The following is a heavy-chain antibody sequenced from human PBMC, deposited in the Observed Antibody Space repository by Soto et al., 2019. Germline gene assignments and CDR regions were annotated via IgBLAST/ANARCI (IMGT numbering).Heavy chain of an antibody. CDR3: AREVLGYYDSSGYYDY. CDR2: ISSSGSTI. D-gene: IGHD3-22*01. Sequence: PGGSLRLSCAASGFTFSYYYMSWIRQSPGKGLEWVSYISSSGSTIYYADSVKGRFTISRDNAKNSLYLQMNSLRAEDTAVYYCAREVLGYYDSSGYYDYWGQGTLVTVSS. J-gene: IGHJ4*02. V-gene: IGHV3-11*01. CDR1: GFTFSYYY.